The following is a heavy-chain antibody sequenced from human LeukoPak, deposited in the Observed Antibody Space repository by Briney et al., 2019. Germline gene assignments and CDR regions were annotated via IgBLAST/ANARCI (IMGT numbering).Heavy chain of an antibody. CDR2: IYTSGST. Sequence: PSETLSLTCAVYGGSFSGYYWSWIRQPAGKGLEWIGRIYTSGSTNYNPSLKSRVTMSVDTSKNQFSLKLSSVTAADTAVYYCARGYGDYVGVYYMDVWGKGTTVTISS. V-gene: IGHV4-59*10. CDR3: ARGYGDYVGVYYMDV. D-gene: IGHD4-17*01. CDR1: GGSFSGYY. J-gene: IGHJ6*03.